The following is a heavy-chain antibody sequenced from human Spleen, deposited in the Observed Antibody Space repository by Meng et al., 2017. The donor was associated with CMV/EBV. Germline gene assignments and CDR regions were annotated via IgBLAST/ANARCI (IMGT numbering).Heavy chain of an antibody. Sequence: QVHLVQSGPEVKKPGASVMVSCKASGYSFISYDISWIRQAPGQGLEWMGWISAHNGNTNYAQNLQGRVTMTTDTSTSTVYMELRSLRFDDTAVYYCARDVRAVAVDYWGQGTLVTVSS. V-gene: IGHV1-18*01. CDR3: ARDVRAVAVDY. J-gene: IGHJ4*02. D-gene: IGHD6-19*01. CDR1: GYSFISYD. CDR2: ISAHNGNT.